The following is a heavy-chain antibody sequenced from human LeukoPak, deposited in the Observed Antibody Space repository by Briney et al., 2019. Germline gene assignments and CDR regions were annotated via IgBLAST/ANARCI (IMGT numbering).Heavy chain of an antibody. CDR1: GFTFSSYG. CDR2: ISGSGDST. V-gene: IGHV3-23*01. Sequence: PGGSLRLSCAASGFTFSSYGMHWVRQAPGKGLEWVSAISGSGDSTYYADSVKGRFTISRDNSKNTLYLQMNSLRADDTAVYFCAKAAMAAAVTPYYYMDVWVKGTTVTVSS. D-gene: IGHD6-13*01. CDR3: AKAAMAAAVTPYYYMDV. J-gene: IGHJ6*03.